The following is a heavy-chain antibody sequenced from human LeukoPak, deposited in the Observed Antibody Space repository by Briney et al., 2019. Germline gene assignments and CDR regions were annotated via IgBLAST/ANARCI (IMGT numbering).Heavy chain of an antibody. D-gene: IGHD2-2*01. CDR3: ARDLMYCDTMSCYDGDFDY. Sequence: ASVKVSCKASGYTFTNYGISWVRQAPGQGLEWMGWISGYNGDTKYAQKVQGRVTMTTDKFTSTAYMELRSLRSDDTAIYYCARDLMYCDTMSCYDGDFDYWGQGTPVTVSS. V-gene: IGHV1-18*01. J-gene: IGHJ4*02. CDR2: ISGYNGDT. CDR1: GYTFTNYG.